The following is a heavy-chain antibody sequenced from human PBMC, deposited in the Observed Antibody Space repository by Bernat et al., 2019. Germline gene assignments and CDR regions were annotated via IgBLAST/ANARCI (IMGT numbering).Heavy chain of an antibody. CDR2: IRYGSDSP. CDR1: GFTFSSYA. Sequence: EVQLLESGGGLVQPGGSLRLSCAASGFTFSSYAMNWVRQAPGKGLEWVSAIRYGSDSPYYADSVKGRFTISRDDSKNTLYLHMNSLRAEDTALDFCAKGAGSGTFYYHYYMDVWGKGTTVTVSS. J-gene: IGHJ6*03. V-gene: IGHV3-23*01. D-gene: IGHD3-10*01. CDR3: AKGAGSGTFYYHYYMDV.